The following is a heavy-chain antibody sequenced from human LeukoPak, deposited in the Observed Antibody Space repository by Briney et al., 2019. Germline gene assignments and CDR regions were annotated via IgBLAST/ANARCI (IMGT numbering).Heavy chain of an antibody. V-gene: IGHV3-30-3*01. CDR2: ISYDGSNK. CDR3: ARDPEVPYYYDSSGCFDY. CDR1: GFTFSSYA. Sequence: GGSLRLSCAASGFTFSSYAMHWVRQAPGKGLEWVAAISYDGSNKYYADSVKGRFTISRDNSKSTLYLQMNSLRAEDTAVYYCARDPEVPYYYDSSGCFDYWGQGTLVTVSS. J-gene: IGHJ4*02. D-gene: IGHD3-22*01.